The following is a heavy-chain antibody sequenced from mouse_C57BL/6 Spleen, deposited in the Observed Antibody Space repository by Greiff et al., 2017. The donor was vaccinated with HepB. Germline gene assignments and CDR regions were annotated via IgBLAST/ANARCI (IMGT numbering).Heavy chain of an antibody. CDR2: IDPEDGET. J-gene: IGHJ4*01. CDR1: GFNIKDYY. D-gene: IGHD2-5*01. CDR3: AYYYSNYGSAMDY. V-gene: IGHV14-2*01. Sequence: EVQLQQSGAELVKPGASVKLSCTASGFNIKDYYMHWVKQRTEQGLEWIGRIDPEDGETKYAQKFQGKATITADTSSNTAYLQLSSLTSEDTAVYYCAYYYSNYGSAMDYWGQGTSVTVSS.